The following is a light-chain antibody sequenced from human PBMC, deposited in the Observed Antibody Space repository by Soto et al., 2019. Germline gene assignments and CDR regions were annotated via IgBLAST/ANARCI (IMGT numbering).Light chain of an antibody. CDR1: TSDVGTYNL. J-gene: IGLJ1*01. CDR2: EVT. CDR3: CSFAGRSPPTSV. V-gene: IGLV2-23*02. Sequence: ALTQPASVSGSPGQSITISCTGTTSDVGTYNLVSWYQHHPGKAPQLIIFEVTKRPSGVSDRFSGSKSGNTASLTISGLLGEDEADYYCCSFAGRSPPTSVFGTGTKVTVL.